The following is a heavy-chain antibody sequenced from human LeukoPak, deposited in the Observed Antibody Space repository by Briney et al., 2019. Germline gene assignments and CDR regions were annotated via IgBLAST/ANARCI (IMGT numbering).Heavy chain of an antibody. CDR3: ARVPTSVEMATSRTFDY. Sequence: GGSLRLSCAASGFTFSSYEMNWVRQAPGKGLEWVSYISSSGSTIYYADSVKGRFTISRDNAKNSLYLQMNSLRAEDTAVYYCARVPTSVEMATSRTFDYWGQGTLVTVSS. CDR2: ISSSGSTI. V-gene: IGHV3-48*03. D-gene: IGHD5-24*01. CDR1: GFTFSSYE. J-gene: IGHJ4*02.